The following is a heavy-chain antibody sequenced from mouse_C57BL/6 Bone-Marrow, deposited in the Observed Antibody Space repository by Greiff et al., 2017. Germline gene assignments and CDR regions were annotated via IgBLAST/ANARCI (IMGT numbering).Heavy chain of an antibody. J-gene: IGHJ4*01. CDR3: ANAPHGSGRDYAMDD. D-gene: IGHD1-1*01. Sequence: QVQLQQPGAELVMPGASVKLSCKASGYTFTSYWMHWVKQRPGQGLEWIGEIDPSDSYTNYNQKFKGKSTLTVDKSSSTAYMQLSSLTSEDSAVYYGANAPHGSGRDYAMDDWGQGTSVTVSS. CDR2: IDPSDSYT. V-gene: IGHV1-69*01. CDR1: GYTFTSYW.